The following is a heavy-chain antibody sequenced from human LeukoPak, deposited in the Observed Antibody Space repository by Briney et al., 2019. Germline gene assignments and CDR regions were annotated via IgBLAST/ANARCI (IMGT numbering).Heavy chain of an antibody. V-gene: IGHV3-7*01. J-gene: IGHJ4*02. D-gene: IGHD2-15*01. CDR3: ARDHGYEATVD. CDR1: GFTFSSYW. CDR2: IKQDGSEK. Sequence: PGGSLRLSCAASGFTFSSYWMSWVRQAPGKGLEWVANIKQDGSEKYYVDSVKGRFTISRDIAKNSLYLQMNSLRAEDTAVYYCARDHGYEATVDWGQGTLVTVSS.